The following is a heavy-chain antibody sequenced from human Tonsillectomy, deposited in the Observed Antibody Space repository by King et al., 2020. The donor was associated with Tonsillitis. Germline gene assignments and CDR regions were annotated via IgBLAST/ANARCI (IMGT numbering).Heavy chain of an antibody. CDR3: ARFSDTMVRGVRFGMDV. J-gene: IGHJ6*02. CDR1: GYSFTNYW. CDR2: IFPGDSDT. Sequence: VQLVESGAEVKKPGESLKISCKGSGYSFTNYWIGWVRQMPGKGLELMGIIFPGDSDTRYSPSFQGQVTISADKSITTAYLQWSSLKVSDTAMYYCARFSDTMVRGVRFGMDVWGQGTTVTVSS. V-gene: IGHV5-51*01. D-gene: IGHD3-10*01.